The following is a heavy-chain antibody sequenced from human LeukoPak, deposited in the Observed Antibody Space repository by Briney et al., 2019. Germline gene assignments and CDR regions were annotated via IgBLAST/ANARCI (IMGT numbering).Heavy chain of an antibody. D-gene: IGHD6-13*01. CDR2: IYYSGST. V-gene: IGHV4-59*08. Sequence: SETLSLTCTVSGGSISSYYWSWIRQPPGKGLEWIGYIYYSGSTNYNPSLKCRVTISVDTSKNQFSLKLSSVTAADTAVYYCARRIAAAAVNWFDPWGQGTLVTVSS. J-gene: IGHJ5*02. CDR3: ARRIAAAAVNWFDP. CDR1: GGSISSYY.